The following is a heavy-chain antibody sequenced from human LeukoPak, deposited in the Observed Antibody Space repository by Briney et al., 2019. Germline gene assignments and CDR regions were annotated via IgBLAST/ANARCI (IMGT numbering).Heavy chain of an antibody. CDR2: IYSSGSI. D-gene: IGHD4-17*01. CDR3: GGGIFGYYGLGY. V-gene: IGHV4-4*07. J-gene: IGHJ4*02. CDR1: GGSISSYY. Sequence: SETLSLTCTVSGGSISSYYWSWIRQPAGKGLEWIGRIYSSGSINFNPSLKSRVTMSVDMPKNQFSLKLSSVTAAGTGGYLCGGGIFGYYGLGYWGQGTLVTVSS.